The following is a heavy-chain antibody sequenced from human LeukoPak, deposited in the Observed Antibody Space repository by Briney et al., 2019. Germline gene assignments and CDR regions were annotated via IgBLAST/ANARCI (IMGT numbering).Heavy chain of an antibody. Sequence: SETLSLTCTVSGGSISSGGYYWSWIRQHPGKGLEWIGYIYYSGSTYYNPSLKSRVTISVDTSKNQFSLKLSSVTAADTAVYYCAREPMYYYDSSGSNPPGGYWGQGTLVTVSS. CDR2: IYYSGST. D-gene: IGHD3-22*01. J-gene: IGHJ4*02. CDR1: GGSISSGGYY. CDR3: AREPMYYYDSSGSNPPGGY. V-gene: IGHV4-31*03.